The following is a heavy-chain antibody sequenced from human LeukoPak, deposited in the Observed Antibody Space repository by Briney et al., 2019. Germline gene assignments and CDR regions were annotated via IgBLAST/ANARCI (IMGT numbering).Heavy chain of an antibody. CDR1: GFTFSSYA. D-gene: IGHD6-19*01. Sequence: GGSLRLSCAASGFTFSSYAMHWVRQAPGKGLEWVSAISGSGGSTYYADSVKGRFTISRHNSKNTLYLQMNSLRAEDTAVYYCAKHSSGWYEYYFDYWGQGTLVTVSS. J-gene: IGHJ4*02. CDR2: ISGSGGST. V-gene: IGHV3-23*01. CDR3: AKHSSGWYEYYFDY.